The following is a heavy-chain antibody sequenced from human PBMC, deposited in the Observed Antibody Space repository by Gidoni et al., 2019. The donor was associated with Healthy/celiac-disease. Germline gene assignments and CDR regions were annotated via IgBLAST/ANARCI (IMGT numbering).Heavy chain of an antibody. V-gene: IGHV1-58*02. CDR3: AADPRGIFGVVPRFDY. D-gene: IGHD3-3*01. J-gene: IGHJ4*02. CDR2: IVVGSGNT. Sequence: QMQLVQSGPEVKKPGTSVKVSCKASGFTFTSSAMQWVRQARGQRLEWIGWIVVGSGNTNYAQKFQERVTITRDMSTSTAYMELSSLRSEDTAVYYCAADPRGIFGVVPRFDYWGQGTLVTVSS. CDR1: GFTFTSSA.